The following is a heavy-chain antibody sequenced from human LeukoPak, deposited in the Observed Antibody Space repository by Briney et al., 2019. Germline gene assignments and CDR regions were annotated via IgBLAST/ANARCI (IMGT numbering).Heavy chain of an antibody. D-gene: IGHD2-15*01. V-gene: IGHV3-7*03. CDR2: IKQDGSEE. J-gene: IGHJ4*02. CDR1: GFTFSSYW. Sequence: GGSLRLSCVASGFTFSSYWMSWVRQAPGKGLEWVAKIKQDGSEENYVDSVKGRFTISRDNAKNSLYLQMNSLRAEDTAVYYCVTVVTATVFVYWGQGTLVTVSP. CDR3: VTVVTATVFVY.